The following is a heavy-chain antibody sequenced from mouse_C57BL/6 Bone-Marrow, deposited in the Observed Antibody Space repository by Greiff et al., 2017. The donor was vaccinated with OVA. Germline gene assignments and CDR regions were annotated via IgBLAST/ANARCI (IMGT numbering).Heavy chain of an antibody. D-gene: IGHD2-1*01. CDR1: GYAFSSYW. Sequence: VQRVESGAELVKPGASVKISCKASGYAFSSYWMNWVKQRPGKGLEWIGQIYPGDGDTNYNGKFKGKATLTADKSSSTAYMQLSSLTSEDSAVYFCARRLYYGNYYYAMDYWGQGTSVTVSS. CDR2: IYPGDGDT. V-gene: IGHV1-80*01. J-gene: IGHJ4*01. CDR3: ARRLYYGNYYYAMDY.